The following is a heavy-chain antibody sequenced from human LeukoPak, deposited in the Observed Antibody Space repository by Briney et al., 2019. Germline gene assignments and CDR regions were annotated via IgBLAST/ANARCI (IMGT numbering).Heavy chain of an antibody. D-gene: IGHD6-19*01. V-gene: IGHV4-59*08. J-gene: IGHJ4*02. CDR3: ARWYYSGWAFDY. CDR1: GGTISSYY. CDR2: IHDSGRP. Sequence: SETLSLICAVSGGTISSYYWNWIRQPPGKGLEWIGDIHDSGRPNYNPSPTSPVATSVDTSQSQYSLKLSSVTDADTAVYYCARWYYSGWAFDYWGQGTLVTVSS.